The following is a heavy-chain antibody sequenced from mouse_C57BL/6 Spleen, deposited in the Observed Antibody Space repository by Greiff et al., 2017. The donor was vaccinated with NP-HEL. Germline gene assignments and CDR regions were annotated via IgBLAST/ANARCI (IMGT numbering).Heavy chain of an antibody. CDR3: ARSLIYYYGSSFDY. D-gene: IGHD1-1*01. Sequence: EVQVVESGPELVKPGASVKISCKASGYSFTGYYMNWVKQSPEKSLEWIGEINPSTGGTTYNQKFKAKATLTVDKSSSTAYMQLKSLTSEDSAVYYCARSLIYYYGSSFDYWGQGTTLTVSS. J-gene: IGHJ2*01. CDR2: INPSTGGT. CDR1: GYSFTGYY. V-gene: IGHV1-42*01.